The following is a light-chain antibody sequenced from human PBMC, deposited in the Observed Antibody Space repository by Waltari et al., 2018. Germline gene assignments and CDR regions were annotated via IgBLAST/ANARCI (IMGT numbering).Light chain of an antibody. CDR3: SSYTSSSPWV. CDR2: EVS. Sequence: QSALTQPASVSGSPGQSITISCTGTSSDVGGYNYVPWYQQHPGKAPKLMIYEVSNRPSGVSNRFSGSKSGNTASLTISGLQAEDEADYYCSSYTSSSPWVFGTGTKVTVL. V-gene: IGLV2-14*01. CDR1: SSDVGGYNY. J-gene: IGLJ1*01.